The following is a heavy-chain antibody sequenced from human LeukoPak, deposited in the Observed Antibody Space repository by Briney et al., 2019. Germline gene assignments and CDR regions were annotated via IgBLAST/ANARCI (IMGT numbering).Heavy chain of an antibody. Sequence: PGGSLRLSCAASGFTFSSYSMSWVRRAPGKGLEWVSSISSSSSYIYYADSVKGRFTISRDNAKNSLYLQMNSLRAEDTAVYYCARDGQWLAPNWFDPWGQGTLVTVSS. CDR1: GFTFSSYS. D-gene: IGHD6-19*01. J-gene: IGHJ5*02. CDR3: ARDGQWLAPNWFDP. CDR2: ISSSSSYI. V-gene: IGHV3-21*01.